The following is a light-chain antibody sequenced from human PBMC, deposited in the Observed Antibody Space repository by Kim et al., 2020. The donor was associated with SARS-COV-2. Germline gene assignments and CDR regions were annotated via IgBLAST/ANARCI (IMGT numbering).Light chain of an antibody. CDR1: QDIINY. Sequence: ASIGDRVTITCQASQDIINYLNWYQQKPGRAPKLLIYDASNLETGVPSRFSGRGSGTDFTFTISSLQPEDIATYYCQQYDNLPITFGRGTRLEIK. CDR2: DAS. CDR3: QQYDNLPIT. V-gene: IGKV1-33*01. J-gene: IGKJ5*01.